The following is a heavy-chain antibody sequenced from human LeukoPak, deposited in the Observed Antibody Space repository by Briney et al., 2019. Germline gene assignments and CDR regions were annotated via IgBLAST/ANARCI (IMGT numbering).Heavy chain of an antibody. CDR3: ARGYPFFDL. D-gene: IGHD5-18*01. V-gene: IGHV4-31*03. CDR2: IDYSGKT. J-gene: IGHJ5*02. Sequence: SETLSLTCSVSGGSISSGAFYWNWIRQHPGKGLEWIGYIDYSGKTYYEPSLKSRLTISRDTSKNQLSLRLTSVTAADTAVYYCARGYPFFDLWGQGTLVTVSS. CDR1: GGSISSGAFY.